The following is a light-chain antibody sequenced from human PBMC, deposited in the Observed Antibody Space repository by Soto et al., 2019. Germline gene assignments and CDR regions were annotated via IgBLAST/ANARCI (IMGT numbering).Light chain of an antibody. CDR3: QQYNTYSRT. V-gene: IGKV1-5*03. Sequence: DVQMTQSPSTLSASVGDRVTITCRASQSISSWLAWYQQKPGKAPKLLIYKASTLESGVPSRFSGSGSGTEFTRTISSLQPDDFATYHCQQYNTYSRTFGQGTKVEIK. J-gene: IGKJ1*01. CDR1: QSISSW. CDR2: KAS.